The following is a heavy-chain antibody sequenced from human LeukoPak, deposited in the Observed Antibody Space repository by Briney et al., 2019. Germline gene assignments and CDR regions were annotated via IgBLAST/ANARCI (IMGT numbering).Heavy chain of an antibody. CDR1: GFTFSSYA. J-gene: IGHJ4*02. CDR3: ARVPPDVYGDYYYFDY. CDR2: ISGSGGST. V-gene: IGHV3-23*01. Sequence: GGSLRLSCAASGFTFSSYAMSWVRQAPGKGLEWVSAISGSGGSTYYADSVKGRFTISRVNAKNSLYLQMNSLRAEDTALYYCARVPPDVYGDYYYFDYWGQGTLVTVSS. D-gene: IGHD4-17*01.